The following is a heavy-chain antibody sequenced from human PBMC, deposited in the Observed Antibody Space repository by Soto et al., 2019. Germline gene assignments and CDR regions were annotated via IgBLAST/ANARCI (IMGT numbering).Heavy chain of an antibody. D-gene: IGHD3-3*02. Sequence: GGSLRLSCAASGFTFSSYSMNWVRQAPGKGLEWVSYISSSSSTIYYADSVKGRFTISRDNAKNSLYLQMNSLRAEDTAVYYCARDVPHFWSGGAFDIWGQGTMVTVSS. J-gene: IGHJ3*02. CDR3: ARDVPHFWSGGAFDI. CDR2: ISSSSSTI. V-gene: IGHV3-48*01. CDR1: GFTFSSYS.